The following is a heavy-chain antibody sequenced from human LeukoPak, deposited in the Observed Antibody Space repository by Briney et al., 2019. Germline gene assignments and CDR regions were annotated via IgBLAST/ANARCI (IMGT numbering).Heavy chain of an antibody. CDR2: IYYSGST. D-gene: IGHD3-3*01. CDR1: GGSISSSSYY. CDR3: ARGSDFWSGRPKYYFDY. V-gene: IGHV4-39*01. Sequence: SETLSLTCTVSGGSISSSSYYWGWIRQPPGKGLEWIGSIYYSGSTYYNPSLKSRVTISVDTSKNQFSLKLSSVTAADTAVYYCARGSDFWSGRPKYYFDYWGQGTLVTVSS. J-gene: IGHJ4*02.